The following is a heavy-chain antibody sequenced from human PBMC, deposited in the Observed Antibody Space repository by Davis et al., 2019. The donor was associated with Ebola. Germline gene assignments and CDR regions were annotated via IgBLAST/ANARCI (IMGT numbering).Heavy chain of an antibody. CDR2: IIPILGIA. V-gene: IGHV1-69*04. Sequence: SVKVSCKASGGTFSSYAISWVRQAPGQGLEWMGRIIPILGIANYAQKFQGRVTITADKSTSTAYMELSSLRSEDTAVYYCAGDGGGMVRGVIRYYYYGMDVWGQGTTVTVSS. J-gene: IGHJ6*02. CDR1: GGTFSSYA. D-gene: IGHD3-10*01. CDR3: AGDGGGMVRGVIRYYYYGMDV.